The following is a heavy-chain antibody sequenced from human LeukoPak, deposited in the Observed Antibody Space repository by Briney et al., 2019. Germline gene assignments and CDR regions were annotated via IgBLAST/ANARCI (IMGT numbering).Heavy chain of an antibody. V-gene: IGHV1-69*05. CDR3: ARATMDYYGSGSYGAQTYMDV. Sequence: SVKVSCKASGGTFSSYAISWVRQAPGHGLEWMGGIIPIFGTANYAQKFQGRVTITTDESTSTAYMELSSLRSEDTAVYYCARATMDYYGSGSYGAQTYMDVWGKGTTVTVSS. CDR2: IIPIFGTA. J-gene: IGHJ6*03. CDR1: GGTFSSYA. D-gene: IGHD3-10*01.